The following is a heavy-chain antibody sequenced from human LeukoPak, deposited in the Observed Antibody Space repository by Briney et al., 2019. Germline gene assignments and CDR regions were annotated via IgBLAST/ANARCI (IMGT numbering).Heavy chain of an antibody. CDR2: IYYSGST. J-gene: IGHJ4*02. D-gene: IGHD2-21*01. V-gene: IGHV4-59*01. CDR1: GGSIGSYY. Sequence: SETLSLTCTVSGGSIGSYYWSWIRQPPGKGLEWIGYIYYSGSTNYNPSLKSRVTISVDTPKNQFSLKLSSVTAADTAVYYCARDGGYWTFDYWGQGTLVTVSS. CDR3: ARDGGYWTFDY.